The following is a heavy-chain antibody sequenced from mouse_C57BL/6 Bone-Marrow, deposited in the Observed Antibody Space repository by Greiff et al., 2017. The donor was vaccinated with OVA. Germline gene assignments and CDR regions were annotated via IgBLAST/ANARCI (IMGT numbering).Heavy chain of an antibody. J-gene: IGHJ2*01. CDR2: ISRGGDYT. Sequence: EVMLVESGEGLVKPGGSLKLSCAASGYTFSSYAMSWVRQTPEQRLEWVAYISRGGDYTYYAETVKGRFTMTRDNARNTLYLQMSSLTSEDTAMYYCTRATVLDYWGQGTTLTVSS. V-gene: IGHV5-9-1*02. D-gene: IGHD1-1*01. CDR3: TRATVLDY. CDR1: GYTFSSYA.